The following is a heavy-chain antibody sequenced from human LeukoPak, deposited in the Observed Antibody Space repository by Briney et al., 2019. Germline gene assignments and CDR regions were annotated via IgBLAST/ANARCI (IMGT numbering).Heavy chain of an antibody. CDR3: ARGPDYGDRLDYFDY. J-gene: IGHJ4*02. CDR1: GFTFTRHL. V-gene: IGHV3-7*01. CDR2: VKKDGNQ. Sequence: GWSLRLSCAASGFTFTRHLMGWVRQAPGKGLQWVASVKKDGNQYSVDSVKGRFIISRDNARNSLSLQMSSLRVEDTAIYFCARGPDYGDRLDYFDYWGQGTLVTVSS. D-gene: IGHD4-17*01.